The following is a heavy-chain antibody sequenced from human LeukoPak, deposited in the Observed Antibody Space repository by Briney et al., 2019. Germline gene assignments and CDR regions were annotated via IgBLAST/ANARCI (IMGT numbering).Heavy chain of an antibody. CDR3: ARGCSSTSCWFDP. D-gene: IGHD2-2*01. J-gene: IGHJ5*02. Sequence: ASVKVSGKASGYTFTGYYMHWVRQAPGQGLEWMGWINPNSGGTNYAQKFQGRVTMTRDTSISTAYMELSRLRSDDTAVYYCARGCSSTSCWFDPWGQGTLVTVSS. CDR2: INPNSGGT. CDR1: GYTFTGYY. V-gene: IGHV1-2*02.